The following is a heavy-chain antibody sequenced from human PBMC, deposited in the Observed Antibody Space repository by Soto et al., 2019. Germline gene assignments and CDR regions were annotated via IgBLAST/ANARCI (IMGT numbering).Heavy chain of an antibody. CDR2: IYYTGRT. J-gene: IGHJ4*03. CDR1: GYFMTNGNY. Sequence: SETLSLTCAVSGYFMTNGNYWGWIRQSPGKGLEWIGSIYYTGRTYYNPSLKSRVTMSVDTSKNQFSLKLTSVTAADTAVEYCARDRAAVASTFDYWGQGTMVTVSS. CDR3: ARDRAAVASTFDY. D-gene: IGHD6-13*01. V-gene: IGHV4-38-2*02.